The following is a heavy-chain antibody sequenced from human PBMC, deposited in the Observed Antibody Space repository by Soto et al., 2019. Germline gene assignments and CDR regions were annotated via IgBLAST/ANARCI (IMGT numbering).Heavy chain of an antibody. CDR3: ARENPHDSSGCSFDY. CDR1: GFTFSSYG. D-gene: IGHD3-22*01. V-gene: IGHV3-30*03. CDR2: ISYDGSNK. J-gene: IGHJ4*02. Sequence: PGGSLRLSCAASGFTFSSYGMHWVRQAPGKGLEWVAVISYDGSNKYYVDSVKGRFTISRDNAKNSLYLQMNSLRAEDTAVYYCARENPHDSSGCSFDYWGQGTLVTVSS.